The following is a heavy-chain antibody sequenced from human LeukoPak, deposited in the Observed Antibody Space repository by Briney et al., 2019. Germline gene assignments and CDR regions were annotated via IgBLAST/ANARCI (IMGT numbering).Heavy chain of an antibody. CDR3: ARGSGDSTSSNPFYYYYMDV. D-gene: IGHD6-6*01. V-gene: IGHV4-38-2*01. CDR2: IYHSGST. Sequence: PSETLSLTCGVSGYSINSDYYWGWIRQPPGKGLEWIGSIYHSGSTYYNPSLKSRVTISVDTSKNQFSLKLSSVTAADTAVYYCARGSGDSTSSNPFYYYYMDVWGKGTTVTVS. CDR1: GYSINSDYY. J-gene: IGHJ6*03.